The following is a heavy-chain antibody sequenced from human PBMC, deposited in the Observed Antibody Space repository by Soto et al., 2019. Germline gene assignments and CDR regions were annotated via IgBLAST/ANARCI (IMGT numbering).Heavy chain of an antibody. CDR2: INYSGST. J-gene: IGHJ4*02. D-gene: IGHD4-17*01. CDR1: GGSIRTYY. V-gene: IGHV4-59*08. CDR3: ARHGDYGDLRVY. Sequence: SETLSLTCTVSGGSIRTYYWSWIRQPPGKGLEWIGYINYSGSTNYNPSLKSRITISVDTSKNQFSLKLTSVTAADTAVYYCARHGDYGDLRVYWGQGSLVTVSS.